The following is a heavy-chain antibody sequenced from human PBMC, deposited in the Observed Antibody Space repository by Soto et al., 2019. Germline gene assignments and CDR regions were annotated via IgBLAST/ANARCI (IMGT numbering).Heavy chain of an antibody. Sequence: QVQLVQSGAEVKKPGSSVKVSCKASGGTFSSYAISWVRQAPGQGLEWMGGTFPMFGKANYAQKFQGRVTIYADKSTSTAYMELSSLTSEETAVYYCATVDISTWIDGMDVWGQGTTVTVSS. CDR2: TFPMFGKA. D-gene: IGHD6-13*01. CDR1: GGTFSSYA. CDR3: ATVDISTWIDGMDV. V-gene: IGHV1-69*06. J-gene: IGHJ6*02.